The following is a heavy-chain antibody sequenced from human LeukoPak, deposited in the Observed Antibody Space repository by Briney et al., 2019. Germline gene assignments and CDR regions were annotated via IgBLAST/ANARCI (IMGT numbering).Heavy chain of an antibody. V-gene: IGHV3-9*01. CDR1: GFTFDDYA. D-gene: IGHD3-22*01. CDR2: ISWDSGSI. Sequence: GGSLRLSCAASGFTFDDYAMHWVRQAPGKGLEWVSGISWDSGSIGYADSVKGRFTISRDNAKNSLYLQMNSLRAEDTAVYYCARDQVHYDSSGPQLNAFDIWGQGTMVTVSS. CDR3: ARDQVHYDSSGPQLNAFDI. J-gene: IGHJ3*02.